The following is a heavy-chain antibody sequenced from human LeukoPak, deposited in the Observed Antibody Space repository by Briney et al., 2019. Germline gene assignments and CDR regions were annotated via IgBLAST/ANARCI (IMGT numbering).Heavy chain of an antibody. Sequence: SVKVSCKASGGTFSSYAISWVRQAPGQGLEWMGGIIPILGTANYAQKFQGRVTITADESTSTAYMELSSLRSEDTAVYYCARDSRVYSSGWYCYYYMDVWGKGTTVTVSS. D-gene: IGHD6-19*01. CDR1: GGTFSSYA. CDR2: IIPILGTA. V-gene: IGHV1-69*13. J-gene: IGHJ6*03. CDR3: ARDSRVYSSGWYCYYYMDV.